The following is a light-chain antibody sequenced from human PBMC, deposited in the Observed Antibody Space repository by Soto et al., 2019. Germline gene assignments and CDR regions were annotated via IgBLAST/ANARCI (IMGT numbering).Light chain of an antibody. J-gene: IGKJ4*01. Sequence: EIVLIQSPATLSLSPGERATLSCRASQSVSSTLDWYQQNPGQAPRLLIFDASKRATGIPVRFSGSGSGTDFTLTISSLEPEDFTVYYCQQHSDWPLTFGGGTRVEIK. CDR1: QSVSST. CDR3: QQHSDWPLT. CDR2: DAS. V-gene: IGKV3-11*01.